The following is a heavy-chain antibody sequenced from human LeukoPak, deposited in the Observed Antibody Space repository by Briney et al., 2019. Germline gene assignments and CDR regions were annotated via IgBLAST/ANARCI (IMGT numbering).Heavy chain of an antibody. Sequence: SQTLSLSCTISGGSITATGTYYWSWIRQPAGKGLEWIGRIYTSGSTLYNPSFQSRVTVSVDTSKTRFYLNLNSVTAADTAVYYCSRETVSGSRFDPWGQGTLVTVSS. CDR2: IYTSGST. CDR3: SRETVSGSRFDP. V-gene: IGHV4-61*02. CDR1: GGSITATGTYY. J-gene: IGHJ5*02. D-gene: IGHD1-14*01.